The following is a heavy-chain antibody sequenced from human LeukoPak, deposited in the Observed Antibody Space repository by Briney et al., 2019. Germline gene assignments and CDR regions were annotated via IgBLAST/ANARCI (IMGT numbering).Heavy chain of an antibody. V-gene: IGHV4-34*01. Sequence: SETLSLTCAVYGGSFSAYYWSWIRQPPGKGLGWIGEINHSGSTNYNPSLKSRVTISVDTSKNQFSLKLSSVTAADTAVYYCARRGSSWYFDYYYYMDVWGKGTTVTISS. CDR1: GGSFSAYY. J-gene: IGHJ6*03. CDR3: ARRGSSWYFDYYYYMDV. CDR2: INHSGST. D-gene: IGHD6-13*01.